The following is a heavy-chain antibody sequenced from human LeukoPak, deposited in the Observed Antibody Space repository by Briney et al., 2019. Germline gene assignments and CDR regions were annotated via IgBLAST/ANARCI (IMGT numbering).Heavy chain of an antibody. D-gene: IGHD6-13*01. CDR2: ISGSSRHK. V-gene: IGHV3-21*01. CDR1: GFIVNSYA. Sequence: GGSLRLSCAASGFIVNSYAMSWVRQAPGKGLAWVSSISGSSRHKYYADSVKGRFTISRDNAKNSLYLQMNSLRAEDTAVYYCARTANFAAGYYIDYWGQGTLVTVSS. J-gene: IGHJ4*02. CDR3: ARTANFAAGYYIDY.